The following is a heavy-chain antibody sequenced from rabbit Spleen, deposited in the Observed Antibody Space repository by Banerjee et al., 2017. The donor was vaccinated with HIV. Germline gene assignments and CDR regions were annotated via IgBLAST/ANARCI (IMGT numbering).Heavy chain of an antibody. V-gene: IGHV1S7*01. Sequence: QLKESGGGLVQPGGSLKLSCKASGFDFNSYYMSWVRQAPGKGLEWIGYIDPVFGITYYANWVNGRFSISRDNAQNTVFLQMTSLTAADTATYFCARDGAGGSYFALWGPGTLVTVS. D-gene: IGHD8-1*01. CDR2: IDPVFGIT. CDR1: GFDFNSYY. J-gene: IGHJ4*01. CDR3: ARDGAGGSYFAL.